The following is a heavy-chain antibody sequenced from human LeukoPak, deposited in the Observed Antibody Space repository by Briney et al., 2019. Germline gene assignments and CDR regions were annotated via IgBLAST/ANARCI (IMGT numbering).Heavy chain of an antibody. J-gene: IGHJ5*02. V-gene: IGHV1-46*01. CDR3: AADVRVVPAAKEYSSGWLGIS. Sequence: GASVKVSCKASGYTFTSHYMHWVRQAPGQGLEWMGIINPSSGGTSYAQKFQGRVTMTRDASTSTVYMELSSLRSEDTAVYYCAADVRVVPAAKEYSSGWLGISWGQGTLVTVSS. D-gene: IGHD6-19*01. CDR2: INPSSGGT. CDR1: GYTFTSHY.